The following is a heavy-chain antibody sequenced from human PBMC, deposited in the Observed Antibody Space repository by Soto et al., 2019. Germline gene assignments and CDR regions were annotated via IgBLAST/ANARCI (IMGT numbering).Heavy chain of an antibody. CDR3: ARSMIFGVFIKGRYSYGMDV. J-gene: IGHJ6*02. D-gene: IGHD3-3*01. V-gene: IGHV1-46*01. CDR1: GYTFTSYY. Sequence: ASVKVSCKASGYTFTSYYLHWVRPAPGQGLECMGIINPSGGSTSYAHKFQGRVTMTRDTSTSTVYMELSSLRSEDTAVYYCARSMIFGVFIKGRYSYGMDVWG. CDR2: INPSGGST.